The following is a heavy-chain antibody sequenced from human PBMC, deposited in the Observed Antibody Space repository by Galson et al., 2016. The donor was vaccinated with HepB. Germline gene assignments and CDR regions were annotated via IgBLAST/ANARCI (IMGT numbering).Heavy chain of an antibody. D-gene: IGHD3-10*01. Sequence: SLRLSCAASGFTFSTYAMRWVRQAPGKGLEWVSAFSGGGDITYYADSVRGRFTISRDNSKSMLYLQMNNLRAADTAVYYCAQVRGYGSGSVFDHWGQGTLVTVSS. CDR1: GFTFSTYA. CDR3: AQVRGYGSGSVFDH. CDR2: FSGGGDIT. V-gene: IGHV3-23*01. J-gene: IGHJ4*02.